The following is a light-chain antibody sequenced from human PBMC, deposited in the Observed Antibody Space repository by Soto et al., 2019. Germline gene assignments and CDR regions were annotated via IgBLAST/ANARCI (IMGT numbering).Light chain of an antibody. V-gene: IGKV1-27*01. J-gene: IGKJ4*01. CDR1: QGISNY. CDR2: DAS. Sequence: DIQMTQSPSSLPASLGDRVTITCRASQGISNYLAWYQQKPGNVPKLLIYDASTLQSGVPSRFSGSGSGTDVTLTISSLRPEDVATYYCQKYDSAPALTFGGGTKVEI. CDR3: QKYDSAPALT.